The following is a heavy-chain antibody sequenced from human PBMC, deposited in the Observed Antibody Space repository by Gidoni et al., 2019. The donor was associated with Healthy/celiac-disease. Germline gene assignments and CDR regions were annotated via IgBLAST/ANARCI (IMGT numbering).Heavy chain of an antibody. CDR3: ARGGDTMIVVVRDDAFDI. D-gene: IGHD3-22*01. V-gene: IGHV4-34*01. J-gene: IGHJ3*02. CDR2: INHSGST. CDR1: GGSFSGYY. Sequence: QVQLQQWGAGLFKPSETLSLTCAVYGGSFSGYYWSWIRQPPGKGLEWIGEINHSGSTNYNPSLKSRVTISVDTSKNQFALKLSSVTAADTAVYYCARGGDTMIVVVRDDAFDIWGQGTMVTVSS.